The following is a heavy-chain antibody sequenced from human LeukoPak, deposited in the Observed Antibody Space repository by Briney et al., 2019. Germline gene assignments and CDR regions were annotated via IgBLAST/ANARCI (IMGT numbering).Heavy chain of an antibody. V-gene: IGHV4-38-2*02. D-gene: IGHD6-13*01. CDR3: ARDRTQQRGPRGWFDL. CDR2: IYHSGST. Sequence: SETRSLTCAVSGYSISSGYYWGWFRQPPGKGLEWIWSIYHSGSTYYNPSLKSRVTISVDTSKNQFSLKLSSVTAADTAVYYCARDRTQQRGPRGWFDLWGQGTLVTVSS. CDR1: GYSISSGYY. J-gene: IGHJ5*02.